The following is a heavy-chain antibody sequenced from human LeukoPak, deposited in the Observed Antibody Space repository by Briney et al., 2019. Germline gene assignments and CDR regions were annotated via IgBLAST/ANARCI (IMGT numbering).Heavy chain of an antibody. Sequence: GALRLSFSASGFPFDDYGLRWGRQVPGRGLELVSGITWNADNTGYAEAVKGRFTISRDNAKNSLYLQMNSLRAEDTALYYCARDWRSGYSIDNWGQGTLVTVSS. J-gene: IGHJ4*02. CDR3: ARDWRSGYSIDN. CDR1: GFPFDDYG. V-gene: IGHV3-20*03. CDR2: ITWNADNT. D-gene: IGHD6-19*01.